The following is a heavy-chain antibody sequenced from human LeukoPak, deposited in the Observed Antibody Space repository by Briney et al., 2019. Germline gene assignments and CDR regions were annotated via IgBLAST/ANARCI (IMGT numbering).Heavy chain of an antibody. CDR3: ARLMDTAMVPWYFDL. CDR1: GGSITSGSYY. CDR2: IYASGST. J-gene: IGHJ2*01. D-gene: IGHD5-18*01. Sequence: SETLSLTCTVSGGSITSGSYYWSWIRQPAGKGLEWIGRIYASGSTNYNPSLKSRLTISLDTSKNQFSLKLSSVTAADTAVYYCARLMDTAMVPWYFDLWGRGTLVTVSS. V-gene: IGHV4-61*02.